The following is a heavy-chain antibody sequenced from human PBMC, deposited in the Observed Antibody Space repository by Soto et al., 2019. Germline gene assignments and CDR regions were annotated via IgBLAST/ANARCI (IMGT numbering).Heavy chain of an antibody. V-gene: IGHV4-34*01. CDR3: ARENVGYCSSTSCYSHYYYYYYGMDV. CDR2: INHSGRT. Sequence: SETLSLTCAVYGGSFSGYYWSWIRQPPGKGLEWIGEINHSGRTNYNPSLKSRVTISVDTSKNQFSLKLSSVTAADTAVYYSARENVGYCSSTSCYSHYYYYYYGMDVWGQGTTVT. D-gene: IGHD2-2*01. J-gene: IGHJ6*02. CDR1: GGSFSGYY.